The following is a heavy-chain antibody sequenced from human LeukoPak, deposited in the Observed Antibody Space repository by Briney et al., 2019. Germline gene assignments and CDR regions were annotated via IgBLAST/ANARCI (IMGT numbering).Heavy chain of an antibody. Sequence: WASVTVSCTASGYTFTSYGISWVRQAPGQGLEWMGRINPNSGGTNYAQKFQGRVTMTRDTSISTAYMELSRLRSDDTAVYYCARDRLVRGVTYWFDPWGQGTLVTVSS. D-gene: IGHD3-10*01. CDR3: ARDRLVRGVTYWFDP. CDR2: INPNSGGT. CDR1: GYTFTSYG. V-gene: IGHV1-2*06. J-gene: IGHJ5*02.